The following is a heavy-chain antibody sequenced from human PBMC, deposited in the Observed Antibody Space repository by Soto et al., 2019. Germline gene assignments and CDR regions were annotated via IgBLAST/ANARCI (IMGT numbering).Heavy chain of an antibody. D-gene: IGHD1-26*01. CDR3: ERWMGATAFDY. CDR1: GYTFTSYG. V-gene: IGHV1-18*04. CDR2: ISAYNGNT. J-gene: IGHJ4*02. Sequence: AAVKPSSKASGYTFTSYGISWVRQAPGQVLDWMGWISAYNGNTNYAQKPQGRVTMTTDTSTSTTYMELMILRSDDPAAYYCERWMGATAFDYCGQ.